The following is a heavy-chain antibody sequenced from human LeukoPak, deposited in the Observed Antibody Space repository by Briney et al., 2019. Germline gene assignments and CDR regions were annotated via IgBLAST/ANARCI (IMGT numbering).Heavy chain of an antibody. CDR1: GFTFSNYW. V-gene: IGHV3-74*01. CDR2: ISNDGTTT. D-gene: IGHD1-26*01. Sequence: QPGGSLRLSCAASGFTFSNYWMHWVRQAPGKGLVWVSRISNDGTTTNYADSVKGRFTISRDNAKNTLYLQMNSLRAEDTAVYYCADPSFELWGQGTLVTVSS. J-gene: IGHJ4*02. CDR3: ADPSFEL.